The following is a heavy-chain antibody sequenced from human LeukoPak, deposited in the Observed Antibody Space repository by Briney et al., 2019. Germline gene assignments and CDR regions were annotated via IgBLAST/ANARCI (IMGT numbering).Heavy chain of an antibody. V-gene: IGHV4-38-2*01. CDR2: IYHSGST. J-gene: IGHJ4*02. Sequence: GSLRLSCAASGFTVSNNYMRWVRQAPGKGLEWIGNIYHSGSTYYNPSLKSRVTISVDTSKNQFSLKLSSVTAADTAVYYCARQITFGGVILYWGQGTLVTVSS. CDR3: ARQITFGGVILY. D-gene: IGHD3-16*02. CDR1: GFTVSNNYM.